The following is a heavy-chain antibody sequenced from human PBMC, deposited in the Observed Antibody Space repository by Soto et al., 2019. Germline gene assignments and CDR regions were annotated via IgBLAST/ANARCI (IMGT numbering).Heavy chain of an antibody. V-gene: IGHV3-74*01. J-gene: IGHJ6*02. D-gene: IGHD6-6*01. CDR2: INSDGSST. Sequence: EVQLVESGGGLVQPGGSLRLSCAASGFTFSSYWMHWVRQAPGKGLVWVSRINSDGSSTSYADSVKGRFTISRDNAKNTLYLQMNSLRAEDTAVYYCAREGGQLVRYYYYGMDVWGQGTTVTVSS. CDR1: GFTFSSYW. CDR3: AREGGQLVRYYYYGMDV.